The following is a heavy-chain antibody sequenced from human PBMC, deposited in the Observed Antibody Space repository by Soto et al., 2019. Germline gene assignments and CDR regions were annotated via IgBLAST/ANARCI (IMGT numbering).Heavy chain of an antibody. CDR2: LSDSGGSI. J-gene: IGHJ4*02. D-gene: IGHD2-2*01. Sequence: EVQLLESGGGLVQPGGSLRLSCTASGFTFSRHAMTWVRQAPGKGLEWVSGLSDSGGSIYYADSVKGRFTISRDNSMNTLYLPMTTLRAADTAIYYFAKVSSICYAVFFDLCCQGTLVTVSS. CDR3: AKVSSICYAVFFDL. CDR1: GFTFSRHA. V-gene: IGHV3-23*01.